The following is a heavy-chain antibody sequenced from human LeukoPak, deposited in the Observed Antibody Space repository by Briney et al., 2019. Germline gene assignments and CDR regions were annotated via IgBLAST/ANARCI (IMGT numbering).Heavy chain of an antibody. CDR3: ARGSYSSSSLPFDY. CDR2: IYSGGST. J-gene: IGHJ4*02. D-gene: IGHD6-6*01. V-gene: IGHV3-66*01. Sequence: GGSLRLSCAASGFTVSSNYMSWVRQAPGKGLEWVSVIYSGGSTYYADSVKGRFTISRDNSKNTLYLQMNSLRAEDTAVYYCARGSYSSSSLPFDYWGQGTLVTVSS. CDR1: GFTVSSNY.